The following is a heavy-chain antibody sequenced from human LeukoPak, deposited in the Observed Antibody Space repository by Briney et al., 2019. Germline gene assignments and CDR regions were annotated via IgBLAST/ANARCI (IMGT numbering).Heavy chain of an antibody. J-gene: IGHJ4*02. Sequence: SGPTLVNPTQTLTLTCIFSGFSLTTSGVGVGWIRQPPGKALEWLALIYWNDDKRFSPSLKSRLTITKDASKNQVVLTMTNVDPVDTATYYCVHTILWTQQFVSWGQGNLVTVSS. CDR1: GFSLTTSGVG. D-gene: IGHD5-18*01. CDR2: IYWNDDK. V-gene: IGHV2-5*01. CDR3: VHTILWTQQFVS.